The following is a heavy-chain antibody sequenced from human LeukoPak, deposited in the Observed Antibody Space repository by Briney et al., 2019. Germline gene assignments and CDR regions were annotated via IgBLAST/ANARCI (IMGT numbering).Heavy chain of an antibody. CDR3: ATQVCRGNSCYSSLDF. V-gene: IGHV1-24*01. CDR2: FYPDAGQT. J-gene: IGHJ4*02. CDR1: GYTFTELA. D-gene: IGHD2-15*01. Sequence: ASVKVSCKVSGYTFTELAMHWVRQAPGKGLEWLGGFYPDAGQTIYGQKFQGRLTMTEDTSTDTAFMDLSSLRSEDTAVYYCATQVCRGNSCYSSLDFWGQGTLVTVSS.